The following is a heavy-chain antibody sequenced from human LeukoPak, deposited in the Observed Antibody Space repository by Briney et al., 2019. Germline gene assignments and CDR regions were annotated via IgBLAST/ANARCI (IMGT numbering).Heavy chain of an antibody. Sequence: ASVKVSCKASGYSFTGYYIHWVRQAPGQGLEWMGWINPDSGDTEYSQRFQGRITLTSDTSVTTAYMELSSLRSDDTAIFYCATVASIRRFYFDFWGQGTLVTVST. D-gene: IGHD3-3*01. J-gene: IGHJ4*02. CDR1: GYSFTGYY. V-gene: IGHV1-2*02. CDR2: INPDSGDT. CDR3: ATVASIRRFYFDF.